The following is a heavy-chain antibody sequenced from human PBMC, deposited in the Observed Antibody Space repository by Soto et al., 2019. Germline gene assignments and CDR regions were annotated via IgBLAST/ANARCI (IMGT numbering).Heavy chain of an antibody. CDR3: AKDGDIAAAGYYFDY. Sequence: GGSLSLSCAASGSSFRDYGIHWVRQAPGKGLEWVAVISSDGGNKYHADSVKGRFTISRDNSKDTLYLQMNSLRAEDTAVYYCAKDGDIAAAGYYFDYWGQGTLVNFAS. D-gene: IGHD6-13*01. CDR2: ISSDGGNK. J-gene: IGHJ4*02. CDR1: GSSFRDYG. V-gene: IGHV3-30*18.